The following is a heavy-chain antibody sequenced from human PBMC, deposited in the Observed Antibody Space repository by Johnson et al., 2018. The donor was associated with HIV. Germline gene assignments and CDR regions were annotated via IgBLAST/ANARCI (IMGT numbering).Heavy chain of an antibody. Sequence: VLLVESGGGLVQPGMSLRLSCAASGFTFDDYAMHWVRQAPGKGLEWVSGISWNSGSIGYADSVKGRFTISRDNSKNTLYLQMSSLRTEDTAVYYCAKDAGIAVAEGAFDIWGQGTMVTVSS. D-gene: IGHD6-19*01. CDR2: ISWNSGSI. J-gene: IGHJ3*02. CDR1: GFTFDDYA. V-gene: IGHV3-9*01. CDR3: AKDAGIAVAEGAFDI.